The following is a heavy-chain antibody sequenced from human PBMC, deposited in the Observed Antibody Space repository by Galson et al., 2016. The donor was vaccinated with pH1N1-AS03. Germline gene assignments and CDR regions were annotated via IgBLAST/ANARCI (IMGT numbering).Heavy chain of an antibody. D-gene: IGHD1-26*01. CDR2: INPNSGGT. CDR1: GYPFTAYY. Sequence: SVKLSCKASGYPFTAYYMHWVRQAPGQGLEWMGWINPNSGGTNYAQKFQGRVTITRDTSASKAYMELSSLRSEDTAVYYCARGRGSYGMDVWGQGTTVTVSS. CDR3: ARGRGSYGMDV. V-gene: IGHV1-2*02. J-gene: IGHJ6*02.